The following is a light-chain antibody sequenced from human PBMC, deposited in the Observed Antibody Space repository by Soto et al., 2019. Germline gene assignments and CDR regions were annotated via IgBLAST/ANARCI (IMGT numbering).Light chain of an antibody. J-gene: IGLJ3*02. V-gene: IGLV2-8*01. CDR2: EVS. Sequence: QSALTQPPSASGSPGQSVTSSCTGTSSDVGAYNFVSWYQQHPGKAPKFMIYEVSKRPSGVPDRFSGSKSGNTASLTVSGLQAEDEADYYCSSYAGGSWVFGGGTQLTVL. CDR1: SSDVGAYNF. CDR3: SSYAGGSWV.